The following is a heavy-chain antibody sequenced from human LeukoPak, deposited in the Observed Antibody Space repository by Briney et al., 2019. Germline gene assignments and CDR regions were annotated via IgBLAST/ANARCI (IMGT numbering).Heavy chain of an antibody. Sequence: GASVKVSFKASGYPFTGYYMHWVRPAPGQGLEWMGWINPNSGGTNYAQKFQGRVTMTRDTPISTAYMELSRLRSDDTAVYYCASSSGWYDPQDYWGQGTLVTVSS. CDR2: INPNSGGT. V-gene: IGHV1-2*02. D-gene: IGHD6-19*01. CDR3: ASSSGWYDPQDY. J-gene: IGHJ4*02. CDR1: GYPFTGYY.